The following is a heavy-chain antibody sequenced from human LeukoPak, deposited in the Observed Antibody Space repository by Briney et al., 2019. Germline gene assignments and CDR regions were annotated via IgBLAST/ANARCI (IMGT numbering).Heavy chain of an antibody. CDR2: INHSGST. J-gene: IGHJ4*02. V-gene: IGHV4-34*01. D-gene: IGHD6-19*01. Sequence: SETLSLTCAVYGGSFSGYYWSWIRQPPGKGLEWIGEINHSGSTNYNPSLKSRVTISVDTSKNQFSLKLSSVTAADTAVYYCARAWGYSSGRGLWGFDYWGQGTPVTVSS. CDR3: ARAWGYSSGRGLWGFDY. CDR1: GGSFSGYY.